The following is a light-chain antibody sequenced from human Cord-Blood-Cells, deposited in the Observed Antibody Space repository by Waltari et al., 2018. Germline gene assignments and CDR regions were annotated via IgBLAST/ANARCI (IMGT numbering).Light chain of an antibody. J-gene: IGKJ5*01. CDR3: QQYSSYSPIT. V-gene: IGKV1-5*03. CDR1: QSISSW. Sequence: DIQMTQSPPTLSASVGDRVTITCRASQSISSWLAWYQQKPGKAPKLLIYKASSLESGVPSRFSGSGSGTEFTLTISSLQPDDFATYCCQQYSSYSPITFGQGTRLEIK. CDR2: KAS.